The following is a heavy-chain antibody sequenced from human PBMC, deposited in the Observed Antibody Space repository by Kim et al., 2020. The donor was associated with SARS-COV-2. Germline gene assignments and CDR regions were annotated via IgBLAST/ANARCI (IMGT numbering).Heavy chain of an antibody. V-gene: IGHV4-39*01. CDR2: VSFSGRT. Sequence: AETRSLTCTVSGASIISNGYFCSWIRQPPGKGLEWIGSVSFSGRTYYNPSRGRRVTTSSDTSQKQFSLHLSSVTAADTAVYHCARLYAFTGSYTAYYFDFWGQGTLVTVS. J-gene: IGHJ4*02. CDR1: GASIISNGYF. CDR3: ARLYAFTGSYTAYYFDF. D-gene: IGHD3-10*01.